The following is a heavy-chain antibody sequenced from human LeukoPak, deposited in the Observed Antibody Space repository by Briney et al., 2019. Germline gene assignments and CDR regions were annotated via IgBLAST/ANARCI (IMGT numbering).Heavy chain of an antibody. CDR2: ISGSGGST. D-gene: IGHD5-24*01. CDR3: ATGDGYNSRLDY. J-gene: IGHJ4*02. CDR1: GFTFSSYA. V-gene: IGHV3-23*01. Sequence: GGSLRLSCAASGFTFSSYAMSWVCQAPGKGLEWVSTISGSGGSTYYADSVKGRFTISRDNSKNTLYLQMNSLRAEDTAVYYCATGDGYNSRLDYWGQGTLVTVSS.